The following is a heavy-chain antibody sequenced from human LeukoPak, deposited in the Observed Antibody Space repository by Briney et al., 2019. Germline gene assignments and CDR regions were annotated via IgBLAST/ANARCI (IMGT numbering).Heavy chain of an antibody. Sequence: GGSLRLSCAASGFTFSTYGMTWVRQAPGNGLEWVSEISGSADYTYYAESVKGRFTISRDNSKDTLYLQMNSLRAEDTALYYCAKKLGSSGYYSADALDVWGQGAMVTVSS. D-gene: IGHD3-22*01. CDR2: ISGSADYT. CDR1: GFTFSTYG. V-gene: IGHV3-23*01. CDR3: AKKLGSSGYYSADALDV. J-gene: IGHJ3*01.